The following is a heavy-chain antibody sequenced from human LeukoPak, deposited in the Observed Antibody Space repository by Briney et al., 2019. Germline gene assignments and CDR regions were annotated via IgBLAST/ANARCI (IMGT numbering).Heavy chain of an antibody. CDR3: ARSTDYYGSIWFDP. CDR1: GFTFSSYS. J-gene: IGHJ5*02. D-gene: IGHD3-10*01. V-gene: IGHV3-21*01. CDR2: ISSSSSYI. Sequence: PGGSLRLSCAASGFTFSSYSMNWVRQAAGKGLEWVSSISSSSSYIYYADSVKGRFTISRDNAKNSLYLQMNSLRAEDTAVYYCARSTDYYGSIWFDPWGQGTLVTVSS.